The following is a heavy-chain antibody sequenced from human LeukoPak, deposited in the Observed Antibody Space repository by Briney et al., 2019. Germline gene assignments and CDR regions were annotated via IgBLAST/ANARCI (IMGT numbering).Heavy chain of an antibody. V-gene: IGHV4-34*01. Sequence: SETLSLTCAVYGRSFSGYYWSWIRQPPGKGLEWIGEINHSGSTNYNPSLKSRVTISVDTSKNQFSLKLSSVTAADTAVYYCAREGIAVVPAAIGFDYWGQGTLVTVSS. CDR3: AREGIAVVPAAIGFDY. D-gene: IGHD2-2*01. CDR1: GRSFSGYY. CDR2: INHSGST. J-gene: IGHJ4*02.